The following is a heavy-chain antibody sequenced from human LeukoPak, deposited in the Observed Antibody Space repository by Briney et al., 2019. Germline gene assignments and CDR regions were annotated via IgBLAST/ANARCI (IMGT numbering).Heavy chain of an antibody. CDR2: IYYSGST. J-gene: IGHJ5*02. D-gene: IGHD3-10*01. V-gene: IGHV4-59*01. Sequence: SENLSLTCTVSGVSISSYYWSWIRQPPGKGLEWVGYIYYSGSTNYNPSLKSRVTISVDTSKNQFSLKLSSVTAADTAVYYCARYYYGAGSYENWFDPWGQGTLVTVSS. CDR3: ARYYYGAGSYENWFDP. CDR1: GVSISSYY.